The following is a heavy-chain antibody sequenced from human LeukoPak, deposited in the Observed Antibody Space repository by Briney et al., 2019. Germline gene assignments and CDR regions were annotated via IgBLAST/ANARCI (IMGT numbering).Heavy chain of an antibody. CDR2: IYYSGST. CDR3: ARHRADILTGYNFDY. CDR1: GGSIGSSDYY. J-gene: IGHJ4*02. V-gene: IGHV4-39*01. D-gene: IGHD3-9*01. Sequence: PSETLSLTCTVSGGSIGSSDYYWGWIRQPPGKGLEWIGSIYYSGSTYYNPSLKSRVTISVDTSKNQFSLKLSSVTAADTAVYYCARHRADILTGYNFDYWGQGTLVTVSS.